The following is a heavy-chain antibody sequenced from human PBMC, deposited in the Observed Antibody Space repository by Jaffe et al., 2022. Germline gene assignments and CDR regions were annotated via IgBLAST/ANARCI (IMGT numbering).Heavy chain of an antibody. CDR1: GYSISSGYY. Sequence: QVQLQESGPGLVKPSETLSLTCAVSGYSISSGYYWDWIRQPPGKGLEWIGSIYHSGSTYYNPSLKSRVTISVDTSKNQFSLKLTSVTAADTALYYCARHLNDYGGYDRGSPDYWGQGTLVTVSS. D-gene: IGHD4-17*01. CDR2: IYHSGST. V-gene: IGHV4-38-2*01. J-gene: IGHJ4*02. CDR3: ARHLNDYGGYDRGSPDY.